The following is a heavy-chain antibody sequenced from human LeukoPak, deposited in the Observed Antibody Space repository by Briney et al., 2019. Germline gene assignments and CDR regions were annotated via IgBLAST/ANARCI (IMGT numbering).Heavy chain of an antibody. Sequence: SVKVSCKASGYTFTGYYMHWVRQAPGQGLEWMGGIIAIFGTANYAQKFQGRVTITADKSTSTAYMELSSLRSEDTAVYYCARGGSFGYSYGYYYYYYMDVWGKGTTVTVSS. D-gene: IGHD5-18*01. CDR3: ARGGSFGYSYGYYYYYYMDV. CDR1: GYTFTGYY. J-gene: IGHJ6*03. V-gene: IGHV1-69*06. CDR2: IIAIFGTA.